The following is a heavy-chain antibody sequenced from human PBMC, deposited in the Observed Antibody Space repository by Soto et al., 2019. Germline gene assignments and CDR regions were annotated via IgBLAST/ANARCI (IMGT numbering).Heavy chain of an antibody. Sequence: QVQLVQSGAEVKKPGSSVKVSCKASGGTFSSYAISWVRQAPGQGLEWMGGIIPIFGTANYAQKFQGRVTITADESTSTAYMELSRLRSEDTAVYYCASCVSTSCYAHYYYGMDVWGQGTTVTVSS. CDR2: IIPIFGTA. J-gene: IGHJ6*02. CDR1: GGTFSSYA. V-gene: IGHV1-69*12. D-gene: IGHD2-2*01. CDR3: ASCVSTSCYAHYYYGMDV.